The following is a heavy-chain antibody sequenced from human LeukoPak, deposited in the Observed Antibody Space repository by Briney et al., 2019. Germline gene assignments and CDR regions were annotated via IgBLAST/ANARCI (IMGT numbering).Heavy chain of an antibody. CDR3: ANGGWLDD. D-gene: IGHD6-19*01. J-gene: IGHJ4*02. CDR1: GFTFSSYA. Sequence: GGSLRLSCVASGFTFSSYAMNWVRQAPGKGLEWVSTITGRSDKTYYTDSVKGRFVTSRNNSKDPLYLQMTSLRAEDTALYYCANGGWLDDLGQGALVTVSS. V-gene: IGHV3-23*01. CDR2: ITGRSDKT.